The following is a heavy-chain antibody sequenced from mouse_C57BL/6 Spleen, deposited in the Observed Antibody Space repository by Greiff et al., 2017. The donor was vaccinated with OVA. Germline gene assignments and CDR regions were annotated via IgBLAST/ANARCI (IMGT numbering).Heavy chain of an antibody. CDR3: ARHYGNLYFDY. D-gene: IGHD2-1*01. V-gene: IGHV1-52*01. CDR2: IDPSDSET. CDR1: GYTFTSYW. J-gene: IGHJ2*01. Sequence: VQLQQPGAELVRPGSSVKLSCKASGYTFTSYWMHWVKQRPIQGLEWIGNIDPSDSETHYNQKFKDKATLTVDKSSSTAYMQLSSLTSEDSAVYYCARHYGNLYFDYWGQGTTLTVSS.